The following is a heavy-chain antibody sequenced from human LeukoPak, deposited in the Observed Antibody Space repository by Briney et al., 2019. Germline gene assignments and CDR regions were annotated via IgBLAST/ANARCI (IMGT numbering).Heavy chain of an antibody. V-gene: IGHV4-59*08. Sequence: SETLSLTCAVSGGSIKSHYWGWIRQPPGKGLQWIGDIYYTGKNNYNPSLKSRVTISLDTSKDHLSLNLTSVLAADKAIYYCVRRDTGWNYFDYWGQGILVTVSS. CDR1: GGSIKSHY. D-gene: IGHD6-19*01. CDR2: IYYTGKN. CDR3: VRRDTGWNYFDY. J-gene: IGHJ4*02.